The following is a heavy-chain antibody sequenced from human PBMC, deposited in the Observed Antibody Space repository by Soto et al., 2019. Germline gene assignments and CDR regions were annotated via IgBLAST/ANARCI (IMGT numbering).Heavy chain of an antibody. CDR2: ISSSGSTI. CDR1: GFTFSDYY. CDR3: ARVPDFGVVIPLGYYGMDV. D-gene: IGHD3-3*01. V-gene: IGHV3-11*01. J-gene: IGHJ6*02. Sequence: GGSLRLSCAASGFTFSDYYMSWIRQAPGKGLEWVSYISSSGSTIYYADSVKGRFTISRDNAKNSLYLQMNSLRAEDTAVYYCARVPDFGVVIPLGYYGMDVWGQGTTVTVSS.